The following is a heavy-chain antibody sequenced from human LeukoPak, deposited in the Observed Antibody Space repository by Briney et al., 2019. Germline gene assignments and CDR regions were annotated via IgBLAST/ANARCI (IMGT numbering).Heavy chain of an antibody. J-gene: IGHJ3*02. Sequence: PGGSLRLSCAASGFTFSSYSMNWVRQAPGKGLEWVSYISSTSRTMYYADSVKGRFTISRGNAKNSLFLQMNSLRAEDTALYYCARANRPDTEYQPHPGSFDIWGQGTMVTVSS. CDR2: ISSTSRTM. V-gene: IGHV3-48*01. CDR3: ARANRPDTEYQPHPGSFDI. CDR1: GFTFSSYS. D-gene: IGHD2-2*01.